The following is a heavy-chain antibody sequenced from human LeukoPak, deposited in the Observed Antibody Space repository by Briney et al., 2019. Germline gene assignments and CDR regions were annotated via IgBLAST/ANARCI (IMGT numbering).Heavy chain of an antibody. J-gene: IGHJ4*02. CDR2: IYYSGST. CDR3: ARKDGYNYN. D-gene: IGHD5-24*01. Sequence: SETLSLTCTVSGGSISSSSYYWGWIRQPPGKGLEWIGSIYYSGSTYYNPSLKSRVTISVDTSKNQFSLKLSSVTAADTAVYYCARKDGYNYNWGQGTLVTVSS. V-gene: IGHV4-39*01. CDR1: GGSISSSSYY.